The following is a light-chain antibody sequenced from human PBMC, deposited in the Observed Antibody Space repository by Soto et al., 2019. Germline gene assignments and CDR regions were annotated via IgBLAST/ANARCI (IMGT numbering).Light chain of an antibody. CDR1: SGSVVSNY. CDR2: EDN. CDR3: QSYDGSEEV. Sequence: NFMLPQPHSVAESPGKTVTISCTRLSGSVVSNYVQWYQQRPGSAPTTVIYEDNRRPSVVPDRFSGSVDSSSNSASLTISGLKTEDEADYYCQSYDGSEEVFGGGTKLTVL. V-gene: IGLV6-57*04. J-gene: IGLJ3*02.